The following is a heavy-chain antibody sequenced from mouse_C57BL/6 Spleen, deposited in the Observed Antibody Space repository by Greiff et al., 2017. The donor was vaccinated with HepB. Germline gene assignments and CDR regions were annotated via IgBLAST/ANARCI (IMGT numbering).Heavy chain of an antibody. CDR3: ARSSSGYGVFAY. J-gene: IGHJ3*01. Sequence: QVQLQQPGAELVMPGASVKLSCKASGYTFTSYWMDWVKQRPGQGLEWIGNIYPSDSETHYNQKFKDKATLTVDKSSSTAYMQLSSLTSEDSAVYYCARSSSGYGVFAYWGQGTLVTVSA. D-gene: IGHD3-2*02. CDR2: IYPSDSET. CDR1: GYTFTSYW. V-gene: IGHV1-61*01.